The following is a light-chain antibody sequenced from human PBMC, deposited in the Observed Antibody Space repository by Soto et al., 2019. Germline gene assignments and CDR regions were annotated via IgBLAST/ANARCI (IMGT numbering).Light chain of an antibody. CDR2: EVS. V-gene: IGLV2-14*01. CDR1: SNDVGGYDY. J-gene: IGLJ1*01. CDR3: SSYTSSSTPDV. Sequence: QSALTQPASVSGSPGQSITIPCTGTSNDVGGYDYVSWYQQHPGKAPKLMIYEVSNRPSGVSNRFSGSKSGNTASLTISGLQAEDEADYYCSSYTSSSTPDVFGTGTKLTVL.